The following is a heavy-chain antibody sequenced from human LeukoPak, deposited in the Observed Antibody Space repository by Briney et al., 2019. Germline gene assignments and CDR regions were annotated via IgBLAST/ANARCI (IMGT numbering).Heavy chain of an antibody. D-gene: IGHD3-10*01. Sequence: GGSLRLSCAASGFTFSAYWMTWVRQAPGKGLEWVANIKQVGSEKDYVDSVKGRFPISRDNAKNSLYLQMNSLRGEDTAVYYCARHGGAFDIWGQGTLVTVSS. J-gene: IGHJ3*02. V-gene: IGHV3-7*01. CDR2: IKQVGSEK. CDR1: GFTFSAYW. CDR3: ARHGGAFDI.